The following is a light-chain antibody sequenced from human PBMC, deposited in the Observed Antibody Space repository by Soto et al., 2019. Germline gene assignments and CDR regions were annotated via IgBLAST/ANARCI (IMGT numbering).Light chain of an antibody. CDR1: QSVNSY. V-gene: IGKV3-11*01. Sequence: EIVLAQSTATLSLSPGERATLSCRASQSVNSYLAWYQQKPGQAPRLLIYDASNMATDIPAMFSGSGSGTDFTLTISSLEPADFAVYYCLQRSSWPWTFGQGTKVEIK. CDR3: LQRSSWPWT. CDR2: DAS. J-gene: IGKJ1*01.